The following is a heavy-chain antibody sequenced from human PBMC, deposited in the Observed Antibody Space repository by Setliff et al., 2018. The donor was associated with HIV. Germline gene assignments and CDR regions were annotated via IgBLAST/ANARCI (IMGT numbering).Heavy chain of an antibody. V-gene: IGHV1-18*01. J-gene: IGHJ4*02. CDR3: ARDAPGNTEAAPDY. D-gene: IGHD6-6*01. CDR2: ISIKNGNT. CDR1: GYIFSTSG. Sequence: PSVKVSCKASGYIFSTSGISWVRQAPGQGLEWMGWISIKNGNTNYEQKLQGRVTMTTDTSTSTAYMELRSLRSDDTAVYYCARDAPGNTEAAPDYWGQGTLVTVS.